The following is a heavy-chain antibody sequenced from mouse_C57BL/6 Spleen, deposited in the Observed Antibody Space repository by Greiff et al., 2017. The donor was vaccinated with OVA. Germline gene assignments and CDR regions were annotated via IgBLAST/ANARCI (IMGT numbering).Heavy chain of an antibody. CDR3: ARDGVGRGFDY. CDR1: GFTFSSYA. D-gene: IGHD4-1*01. CDR2: ISDGGSYT. J-gene: IGHJ2*01. V-gene: IGHV5-4*01. Sequence: DVMLVESGGGLVKPGGSLKLSCAASGFTFSSYAMSWVRQTPEKRLEWVATISDGGSYTYYPDNVKGRFTISRDNAKNNLYLQMSHLKSEDTAMYYCARDGVGRGFDYWGQGTTLTVSS.